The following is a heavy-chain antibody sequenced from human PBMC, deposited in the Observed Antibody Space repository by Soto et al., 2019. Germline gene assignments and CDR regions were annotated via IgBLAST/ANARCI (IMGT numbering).Heavy chain of an antibody. CDR2: IYYSGST. Sequence: SETLSLTCTVSGGSVSSGSYYWSWIRQPPGKGLEWIGYIYYSGSTNYNPSLKSRVTISVDTSKNQFSLRLSSVTAVDTAVYYCAREIGDIVVVVAAGGAFDIWGQGTMVTVSS. CDR1: GGSVSSGSYY. V-gene: IGHV4-61*01. J-gene: IGHJ3*02. D-gene: IGHD2-15*01. CDR3: AREIGDIVVVVAAGGAFDI.